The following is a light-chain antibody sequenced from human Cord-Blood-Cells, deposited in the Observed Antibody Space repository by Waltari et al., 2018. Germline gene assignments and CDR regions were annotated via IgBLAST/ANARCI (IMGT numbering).Light chain of an antibody. J-gene: IGKJ1*01. CDR2: GAS. CDR1: QRVSSSY. Sequence: EIVLTQSPGTLSLSPGERATLSCRASQRVSSSYLAWYQQKPGQAPRLLISGASSRATGIPDRFSGSGSCTDFTLTISRLEPEDFAVYYCQQYGSSPWTFGQGTKVEIK. V-gene: IGKV3-20*01. CDR3: QQYGSSPWT.